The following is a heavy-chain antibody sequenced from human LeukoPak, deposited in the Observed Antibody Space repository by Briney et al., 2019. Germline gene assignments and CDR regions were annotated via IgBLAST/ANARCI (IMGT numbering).Heavy chain of an antibody. CDR3: ARVTIMVRGVIITSWFDP. CDR1: GFTFSDFE. CDR2: IKQDGSEK. J-gene: IGHJ5*02. Sequence: GVLRLSCAASGFTFSDFEMNWVRQAAGKGLEWVANIKQDGSEKYYVDSVKGRFTISRDNAKNSLYLQMNSLRAEDTAVYYCARVTIMVRGVIITSWFDPWGQGTLVTVSS. V-gene: IGHV3-7*03. D-gene: IGHD3-10*01.